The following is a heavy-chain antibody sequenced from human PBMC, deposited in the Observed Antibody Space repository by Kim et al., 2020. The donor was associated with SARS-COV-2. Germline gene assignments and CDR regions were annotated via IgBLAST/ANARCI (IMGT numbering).Heavy chain of an antibody. J-gene: IGHJ2*01. CDR3: ARVSITVKVVVITNAGGYFDL. Sequence: GGSLRLSCAASGFTFSSYEMNWVRQAPGKGLEWVSSIGSSVSTKYYADSVRGRFTISRDNAKNSLYLQMNSLRAEDTAVYYCARVSITVKVVVITNAGGYFDLWGRGTLVTVSS. CDR1: GFTFSSYE. D-gene: IGHD3-22*01. V-gene: IGHV3-48*03. CDR2: IGSSVSTK.